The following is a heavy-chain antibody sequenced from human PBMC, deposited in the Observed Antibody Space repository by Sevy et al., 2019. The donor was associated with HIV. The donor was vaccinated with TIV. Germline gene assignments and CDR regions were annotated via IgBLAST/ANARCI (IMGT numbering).Heavy chain of an antibody. D-gene: IGHD2-2*03. CDR1: GYNFDGFH. V-gene: IGHV1-2*02. Sequence: ASVKVSCKASGYNFDGFHINWVRQAPGQGLEWMGRTNPTSGETNYAQKFQGRVTMTRDTSISTAYMELSSLRSDDTAVYYCARGLGYCGSINCPHIYWGQGTLVTVSS. CDR2: TNPTSGET. CDR3: ARGLGYCGSINCPHIY. J-gene: IGHJ4*02.